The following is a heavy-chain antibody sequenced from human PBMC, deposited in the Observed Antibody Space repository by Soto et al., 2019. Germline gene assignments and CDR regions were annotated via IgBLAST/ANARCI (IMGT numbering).Heavy chain of an antibody. D-gene: IGHD2-15*01. CDR2: ISSSSTTK. Sequence: GGSVRLSCAASGFTSSSYSMNWVRQAPGKGLEWVSYISSSSTTKYYADSVKGRFTISRDNAKNSLYLQMNSLRAEDTAVYYCARDGCSGSNCLNWFDPWGQGTLVTVSS. V-gene: IGHV3-48*01. J-gene: IGHJ5*02. CDR1: GFTSSSYS. CDR3: ARDGCSGSNCLNWFDP.